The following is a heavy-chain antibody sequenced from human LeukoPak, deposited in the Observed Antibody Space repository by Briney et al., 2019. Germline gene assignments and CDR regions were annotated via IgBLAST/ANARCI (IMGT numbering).Heavy chain of an antibody. CDR3: AKGLGYCSSTSCFRFDY. J-gene: IGHJ4*02. CDR1: GYTSTSYY. CDR2: INPSGGST. Sequence: GASVKVSCKASGYTSTSYYMHWVRQAPGQGLEWMGIINPSGGSTSYAQKFQGRVTLTSDMSTSTLYMELSSLRSEDTAVYYCAKGLGYCSSTSCFRFDYWGQGTLVTVSS. D-gene: IGHD2-2*01. V-gene: IGHV1-46*01.